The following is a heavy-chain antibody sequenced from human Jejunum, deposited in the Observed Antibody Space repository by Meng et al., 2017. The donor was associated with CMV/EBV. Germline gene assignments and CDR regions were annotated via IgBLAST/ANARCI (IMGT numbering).Heavy chain of an antibody. D-gene: IGHD1-1*01. CDR3: ASGNDFNI. Sequence: YGADSGFTFSIHWMSWVRQPPGKGPEWVASIKPDGSEIQYVVSLRGRFTVSRDNARKSLYLQMNSLTAEDTAVYYCASGNDFNIWGQGTLVTVSS. V-gene: IGHV3-7*01. CDR2: IKPDGSEI. CDR1: GFTFSIHW. J-gene: IGHJ3*02.